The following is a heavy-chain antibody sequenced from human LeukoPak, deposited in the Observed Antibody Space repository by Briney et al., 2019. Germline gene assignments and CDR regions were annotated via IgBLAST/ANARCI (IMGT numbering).Heavy chain of an antibody. CDR1: GFTFSASA. CDR2: IRSKSNSYAT. CDR3: TSTWIQHWFDY. V-gene: IGHV3-73*01. Sequence: GGSLRLSCAASGFTFSASAMHWVRQASGKGLEWVGRIRSKSNSYATEYAASVKGRFTISRDDSKNTAYLQMDSLRTEDTAVYYCTSTWIQHWFDYRGQGTLVTVSS. D-gene: IGHD5-18*01. J-gene: IGHJ4*02.